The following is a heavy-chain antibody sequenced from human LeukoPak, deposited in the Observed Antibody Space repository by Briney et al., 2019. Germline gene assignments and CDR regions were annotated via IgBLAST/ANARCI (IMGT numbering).Heavy chain of an antibody. CDR3: ASTIGSAGTQY. Sequence: GGSLRLSCEASGFTFNGHWMHWVRQAPGKGLVWVSLINGDGSTISYAYSVKGRFTISRDNAKNRLYLQMNSLGAEDTAVYYCASTIGSAGTQYWGQGTLVTVSS. J-gene: IGHJ4*02. CDR1: GFTFNGHW. CDR2: INGDGSTI. D-gene: IGHD6-13*01. V-gene: IGHV3-74*01.